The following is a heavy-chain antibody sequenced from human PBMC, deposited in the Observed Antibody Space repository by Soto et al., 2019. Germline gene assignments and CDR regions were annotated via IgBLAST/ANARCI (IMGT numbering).Heavy chain of an antibody. D-gene: IGHD3-3*01. Sequence: GGSLRLSCAASGFTFSSYAMSWVRQAPGKGLEWVSAISGSGGSTYYADSVKGRFTISRDNSKNTLYLQMNSLRAEDTAVYYCAKARAQYYDFWSGYPVDYWGQGTLVPSP. CDR2: ISGSGGST. J-gene: IGHJ4*02. CDR3: AKARAQYYDFWSGYPVDY. CDR1: GFTFSSYA. V-gene: IGHV3-23*01.